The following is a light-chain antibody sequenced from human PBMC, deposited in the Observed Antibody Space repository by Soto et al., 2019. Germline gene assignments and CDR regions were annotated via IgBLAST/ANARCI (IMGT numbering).Light chain of an antibody. CDR3: QQYNEYPIT. J-gene: IGKJ5*01. Sequence: DIQMTQSASALSASVLDRVTITCLASQSISMWLAWYQQKPGKPPKLLTYDASSLESGVPSRFGGSGSGTEFTLTISRLQPDDFATYYCQQYNEYPITFGQGTRLEMK. CDR1: QSISMW. V-gene: IGKV1-5*01. CDR2: DAS.